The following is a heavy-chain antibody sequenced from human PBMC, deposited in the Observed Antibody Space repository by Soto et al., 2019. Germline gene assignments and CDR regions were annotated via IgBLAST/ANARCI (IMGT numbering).Heavy chain of an antibody. CDR2: INHSGST. V-gene: IGHV4-34*01. CDR3: ARGGSGSYYKDYCYGMDV. J-gene: IGHJ6*02. D-gene: IGHD3-10*01. CDR1: GGSFSGYY. Sequence: SETLSLTCAVYGGSFSGYYWSWIRQPPGKGLEWIGEINHSGSTNYNPSLKSRVTISVDTSKNQFSLKLSSVTAADTAVYYCARGGSGSYYKDYCYGMDVWGQGTTVTVSS.